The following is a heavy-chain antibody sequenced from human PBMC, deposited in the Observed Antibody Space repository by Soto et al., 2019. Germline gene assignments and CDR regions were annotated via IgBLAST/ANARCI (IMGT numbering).Heavy chain of an antibody. CDR1: GGSINSDAYY. J-gene: IGHJ4*02. CDR2: IYYSGRT. Sequence: LSLTCTVSGGSINSDAYYWSWIRQPPGKGLEWIGHIYYSGRTYYAPSLESRLTISLDMSKNQFSLRLSSVNASDTAVYYCARDRSNSPDYFDYWGQGTLVTVSS. D-gene: IGHD6-6*01. CDR3: ARDRSNSPDYFDY. V-gene: IGHV4-30-4*01.